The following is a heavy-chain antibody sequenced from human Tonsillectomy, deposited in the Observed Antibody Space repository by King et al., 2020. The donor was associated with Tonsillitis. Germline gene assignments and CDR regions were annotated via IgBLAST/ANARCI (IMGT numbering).Heavy chain of an antibody. CDR3: GRYEGGVFDP. Sequence: QLQESGPGLVTPSQTLSLTCTVSGGSISGGDYYWSWIRQHPGKGLEWIGYIYDSENAYYNPSLKSRLIISIDTYKNQFSLNLSSVIGADTAVYYCGRYEGGVFDPWGQGTLVTVSS. CDR1: GGSISGGDYY. V-gene: IGHV4-31*03. CDR2: IYDSENA. D-gene: IGHD2-15*01. J-gene: IGHJ5*02.